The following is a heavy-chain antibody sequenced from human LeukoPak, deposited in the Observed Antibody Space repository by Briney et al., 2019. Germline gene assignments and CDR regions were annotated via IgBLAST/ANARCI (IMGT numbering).Heavy chain of an antibody. CDR1: GGTFSSYA. J-gene: IGHJ4*02. D-gene: IGHD2-2*01. CDR3: ASQSIRGFVVVPAASHYFDY. Sequence: SVKVSCKASGGTFSSYAISWVRQAPGQGLEWMGGIIPIFGTANYAQKFQGRVTITTDESTSTAYMELSSLRFEDTAVYYCASQSIRGFVVVPAASHYFDYWGQGTLVTVSS. CDR2: IIPIFGTA. V-gene: IGHV1-69*05.